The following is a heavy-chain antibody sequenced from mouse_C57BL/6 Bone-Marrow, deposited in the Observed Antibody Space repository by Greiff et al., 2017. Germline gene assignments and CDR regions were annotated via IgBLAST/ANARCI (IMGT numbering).Heavy chain of an antibody. J-gene: IGHJ4*01. CDR3: ARRGGLYYDYGGFYAMDD. Sequence: VQLQQSGAELVRPGASVKLSCKASGYTFTDYYINWVKQRPGQGLEWIARIYPGSGNTYYNEKFKGKATLTAEKSSSSAYMQLSSLTSEDSAVYFCARRGGLYYDYGGFYAMDDWGQGTSVTVSS. CDR1: GYTFTDYY. V-gene: IGHV1-76*01. D-gene: IGHD2-4*01. CDR2: IYPGSGNT.